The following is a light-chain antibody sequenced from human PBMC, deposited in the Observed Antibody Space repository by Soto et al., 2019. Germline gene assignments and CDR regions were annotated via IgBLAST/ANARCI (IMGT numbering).Light chain of an antibody. CDR3: HQCVNGSLLT. Sequence: EIVLPQSPATLSLSPGERATLSCRASQSIDNYLACYQQKPGQAPRPIIYDASNRATGIPARFSGSGSGTDFTLTISSLEPEDFAVYYCHQCVNGSLLTLGGGTKVELK. V-gene: IGKV3-11*01. CDR1: QSIDNY. CDR2: DAS. J-gene: IGKJ4*01.